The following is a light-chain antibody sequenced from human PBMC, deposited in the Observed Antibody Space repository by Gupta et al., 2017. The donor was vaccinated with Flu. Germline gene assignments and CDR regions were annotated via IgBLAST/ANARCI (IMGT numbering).Light chain of an antibody. CDR3: YSRYSTNSHHAV. CDR1: CLRNSY. J-gene: IGLJ2*01. V-gene: IGLV3-19*01. CDR2: SNN. Sequence: GDCLRNSYASWNQQQPGHAPVHVIYSNNLRPTEIPDRFSGSSSGNTASLTITGAQPEDEADYYYYSRYSTNSHHAVFGGGTKLTVL.